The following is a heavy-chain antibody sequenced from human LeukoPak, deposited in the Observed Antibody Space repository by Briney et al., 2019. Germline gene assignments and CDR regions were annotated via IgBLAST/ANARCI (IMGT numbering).Heavy chain of an antibody. CDR3: ARAVEYQLPHAFDI. J-gene: IGHJ3*02. D-gene: IGHD2-2*01. V-gene: IGHV4-59*01. CDR2: IYYSGST. Sequence: SETLSLTCTVSGGSISSCYWSWIRQPPGKGLEWIGYIYYSGSTNYNPSLKSRVTISVDTSKNQFSLKLSSVTAADTAVYYCARAVEYQLPHAFDIWGQGTMVTVSS. CDR1: GGSISSCY.